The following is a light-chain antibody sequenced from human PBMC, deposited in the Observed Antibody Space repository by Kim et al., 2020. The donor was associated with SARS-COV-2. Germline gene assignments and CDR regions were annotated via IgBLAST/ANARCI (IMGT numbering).Light chain of an antibody. V-gene: IGLV2-11*01. J-gene: IGLJ3*02. CDR2: DVS. CDR3: CSYAGSYTV. CDR1: SSDVGGYHY. Sequence: PGHSVTISCTGTSSDVGGYHYVSWYQQHPGKAPKLMIYDVSKRPSGVPDRFSGSKSGNTASLTISGLQAEDEADYYCCSYAGSYTVFGGGTQLTVL.